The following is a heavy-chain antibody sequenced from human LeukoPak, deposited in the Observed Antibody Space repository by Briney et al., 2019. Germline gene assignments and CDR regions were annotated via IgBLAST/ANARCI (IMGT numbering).Heavy chain of an antibody. CDR3: AKGDRFNYYDSSGYYSPKRDAFDI. CDR1: GFTFSSYA. CDR2: ISGSGGST. Sequence: GGSLRLSCAPSGFTFSSYAMSWVRQAPGKGLEWVSAISGSGGSTYYADSVKGRFTISRDNSKNTLYLQMNSLRAEDTAVYYCAKGDRFNYYDSSGYYSPKRDAFDIWGQGTMVTVSS. J-gene: IGHJ3*02. D-gene: IGHD3-22*01. V-gene: IGHV3-23*01.